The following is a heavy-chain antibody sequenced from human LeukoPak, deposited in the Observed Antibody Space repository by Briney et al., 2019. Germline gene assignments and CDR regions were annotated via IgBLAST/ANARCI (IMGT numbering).Heavy chain of an antibody. CDR3: AKWGCSGGSCYPFGY. D-gene: IGHD2-15*01. CDR2: LSGSGGTT. CDR1: GFTFSIYV. Sequence: GGSLRLSCAASGFTFSIYVMSWVRQAPGKGLEWVSALSGSGGTTYYADSVKGRFTISRDNSKNTLYLQMNSLRAEDTAVYYCAKWGCSGGSCYPFGYWGQGTLVTVSS. V-gene: IGHV3-23*01. J-gene: IGHJ4*02.